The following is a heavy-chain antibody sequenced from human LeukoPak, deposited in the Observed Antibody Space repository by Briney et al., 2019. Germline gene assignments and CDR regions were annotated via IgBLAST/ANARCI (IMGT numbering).Heavy chain of an antibody. CDR3: ARGAVAGPFDY. CDR2: ISYDAKNE. CDR1: GFTFSNFG. J-gene: IGHJ4*02. Sequence: PGRSLRLSCAASGFTFSNFGMHWVRQAPGKGLEWVAVISYDAKNEYYTGSVKGRFTISRDNSKNTLYLQMNSLRAEDTAVYYCARGAVAGPFDYWGQGTLVTVSS. D-gene: IGHD6-19*01. V-gene: IGHV3-30*03.